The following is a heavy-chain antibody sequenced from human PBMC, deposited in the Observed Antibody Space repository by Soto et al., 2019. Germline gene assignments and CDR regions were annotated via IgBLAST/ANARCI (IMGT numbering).Heavy chain of an antibody. V-gene: IGHV1-24*01. CDR1: GYTLTGLS. J-gene: IGHJ4*02. Sequence: VASVKVSCKVSGYTLTGLSMHWVRQAPGKGLEWMGGFDPEDGETIYAQKFQGRVTMTEDTSTDTAYMELSSLRSEDTAVYYCATASHYYDSSGYFPRGRYFDYWGQGTLVTDSS. CDR2: FDPEDGET. D-gene: IGHD3-22*01. CDR3: ATASHYYDSSGYFPRGRYFDY.